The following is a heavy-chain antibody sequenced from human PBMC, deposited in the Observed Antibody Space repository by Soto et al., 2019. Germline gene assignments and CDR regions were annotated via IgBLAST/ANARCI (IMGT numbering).Heavy chain of an antibody. CDR2: IKSKTDGGTT. Sequence: GGSLRLSCAASGFTFSNAWMNWVRQAPGKGLEWVGRIKSKTDGGTTDYAAPVKGRFTISRDDSKNTLYLQMNSLKTEDTAVYYCTTGHNWNDYVLFDPWGQGTLVTVSS. CDR3: TTGHNWNDYVLFDP. V-gene: IGHV3-15*07. CDR1: GFTFSNAW. J-gene: IGHJ5*02. D-gene: IGHD1-1*01.